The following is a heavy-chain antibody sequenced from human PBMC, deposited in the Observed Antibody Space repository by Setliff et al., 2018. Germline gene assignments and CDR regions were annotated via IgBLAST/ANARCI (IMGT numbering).Heavy chain of an antibody. D-gene: IGHD3-3*01. Sequence: GESLKISCKGSGYSFSNFWIGWVRQMPGKGLEWMGTIYPGNADTRYSPSFQGQVTISADKSINTAYLQWSSLKASDTAMYYCARHQTIFGVVSYMDVWGKGTTVTVSS. CDR2: IYPGNADT. CDR3: ARHQTIFGVVSYMDV. CDR1: GYSFSNFW. V-gene: IGHV5-51*01. J-gene: IGHJ6*03.